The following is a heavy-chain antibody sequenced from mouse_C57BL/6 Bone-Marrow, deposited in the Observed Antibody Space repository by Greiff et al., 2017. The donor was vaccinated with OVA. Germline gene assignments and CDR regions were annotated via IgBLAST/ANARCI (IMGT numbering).Heavy chain of an antibody. V-gene: IGHV1-63*01. CDR3: SRSGLRGSCFAY. CDR2: IYPGGGYT. J-gene: IGHJ2*01. Sequence: VQLQQSGAELVRPGTSVKMSCKASGYTFTNYWIGWAKQRPGHGLEWIGDIYPGGGYTNYNEKFKGKATLTADKSSSTAYMQFSSLTSEDSSISYCSRSGLRGSCFAYWGQGTTLTVSS. D-gene: IGHD2-4*01. CDR1: GYTFTNYW.